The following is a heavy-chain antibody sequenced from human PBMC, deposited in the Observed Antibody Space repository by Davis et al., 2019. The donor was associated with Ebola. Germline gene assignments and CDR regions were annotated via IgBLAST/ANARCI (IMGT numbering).Heavy chain of an antibody. J-gene: IGHJ5*02. CDR2: ISYDGSNK. Sequence: GESLKISCAASGFTFSSHAMHWVRQAPGKGLEWVAAISYDGSNKYYADSVKGRFTISRDNSKNTLYLQMNSLRAEDTAVYYCARINYYDSSGYYSGVGSFDPWGQGTLVTVSS. CDR3: ARINYYDSSGYYSGVGSFDP. CDR1: GFTFSSHA. V-gene: IGHV3-30-3*01. D-gene: IGHD3-22*01.